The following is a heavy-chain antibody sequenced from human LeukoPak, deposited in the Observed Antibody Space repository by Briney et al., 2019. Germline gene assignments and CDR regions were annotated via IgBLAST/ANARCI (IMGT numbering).Heavy chain of an antibody. CDR2: IYASGST. D-gene: IGHD2-8*01. CDR1: GDSMSDSY. CDR3: ARDIRNHNGPGGYYYYYMYV. V-gene: IGHV4-4*07. Sequence: SETLSLTCTVSGDSMSDSYWSWIRQPAGKGLEWIGRIYASGSTNYNASLKSRVTLSVDTSSNQFSLTLTSETAADTAVYHCARDIRNHNGPGGYYYYYMYVCGEGTTVTVSS. J-gene: IGHJ6*03.